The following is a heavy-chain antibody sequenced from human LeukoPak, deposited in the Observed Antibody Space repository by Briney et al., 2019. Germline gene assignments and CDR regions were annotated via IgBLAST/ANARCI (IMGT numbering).Heavy chain of an antibody. J-gene: IGHJ4*02. V-gene: IGHV7-4-1*02. D-gene: IGHD1-26*01. CDR2: INTNTGNP. CDR1: GYTFTSYA. Sequence: ASVKVSCKPSGYTFTSYAMNWVRPAPGQGLEWVGGINTNTGNPTYAQDYTGRFVFSLDTSVSTTYLQISRLKAEDTAVYYCASGPSYSGSNEYFDSWGQGTLVTVSS. CDR3: ASGPSYSGSNEYFDS.